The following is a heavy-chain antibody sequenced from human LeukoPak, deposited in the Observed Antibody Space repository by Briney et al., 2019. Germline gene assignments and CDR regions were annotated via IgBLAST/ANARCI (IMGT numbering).Heavy chain of an antibody. CDR3: ARDPFGSGNFQPLHFDN. J-gene: IGHJ4*02. D-gene: IGHD3-10*01. CDR2: ISSSSSYI. V-gene: IGHV3-21*01. Sequence: GGSLRLSCAASGFTFSSYSMNWVRQAPGKGLEWVSSISSSSSYIYYADSMKGRFTISRDNAKNSLYLQMNSLRAEDTAVYYCARDPFGSGNFQPLHFDNWGQGTLVTVSS. CDR1: GFTFSSYS.